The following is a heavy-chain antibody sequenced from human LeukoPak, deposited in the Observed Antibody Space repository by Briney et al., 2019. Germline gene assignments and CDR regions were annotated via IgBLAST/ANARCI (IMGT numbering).Heavy chain of an antibody. D-gene: IGHD3-10*01. J-gene: IGHJ4*02. CDR2: IYYGGST. V-gene: IGHV4-59*01. Sequence: PSETLSLTCTVSGGSISSYYWSWIRQPPGKGLEWIGYIYYGGSTNYNPSLKSRVTISVDTSKKQFSLKLSSVTAADTAVYYCARVGYYGSIFSGPFDYWGQGTLVTVSS. CDR3: ARVGYYGSIFSGPFDY. CDR1: GGSISSYY.